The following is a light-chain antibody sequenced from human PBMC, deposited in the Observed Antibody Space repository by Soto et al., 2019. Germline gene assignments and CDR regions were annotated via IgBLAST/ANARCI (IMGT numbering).Light chain of an antibody. CDR1: SSDVGVSRS. CDR3: CSYEGRFF. V-gene: IGLV2-11*01. J-gene: IGLJ1*01. Sequence: QSALTQPRSVSGSPGESVTISCTGTSSDVGVSRSVSWYQQHPGKAPKLIISDVTKRPSCVPYRFSGSKSGNTASLTISGLQAADEADYYCCSYEGRFFFGTGTKLTV. CDR2: DVT.